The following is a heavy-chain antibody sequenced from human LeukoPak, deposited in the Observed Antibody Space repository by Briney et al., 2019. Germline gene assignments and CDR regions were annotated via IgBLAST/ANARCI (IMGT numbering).Heavy chain of an antibody. V-gene: IGHV4-59*01. Sequence: SETLSLTCTVSGGSISSYYWSWIRQPPGKGLEWIGYIYYSGSTNYNPSLKSRVTISVDTSKNQFSLKLSSVTAADTAVYYCARENYYDSSGYIIWGQGTLATVSS. CDR1: GGSISSYY. CDR3: ARENYYDSSGYII. CDR2: IYYSGST. J-gene: IGHJ4*02. D-gene: IGHD3-22*01.